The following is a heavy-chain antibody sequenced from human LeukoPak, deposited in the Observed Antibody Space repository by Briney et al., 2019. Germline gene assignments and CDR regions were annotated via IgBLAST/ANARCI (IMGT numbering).Heavy chain of an antibody. CDR3: ARAAVPLRYFDWLSSYRDY. J-gene: IGHJ4*02. CDR2: ISAYNGNT. Sequence: ASVTVSCEASGYTFTSYGISWVRQAPGQGLEWMGWISAYNGNTNYAQKLQGRVTMTTDTSTSTAYMELRSLRSDDTGVYYCARAAVPLRYFDWLSSYRDYWGQGTLVTVSS. D-gene: IGHD3-9*01. CDR1: GYTFTSYG. V-gene: IGHV1-18*01.